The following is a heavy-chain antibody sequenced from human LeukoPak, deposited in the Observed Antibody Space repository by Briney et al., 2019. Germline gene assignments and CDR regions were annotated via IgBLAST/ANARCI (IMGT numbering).Heavy chain of an antibody. CDR2: INAGNGNT. Sequence: ASVKVSCKASGYTFTSYAMHWVRQAPGQRLEWMGWINAGNGNTKYSQKFQGRVTITRDTSASTAYMELSSLRSEDTAVYYCASEVWFGEPSPQNYYYGMDVWGQGTTVTVSS. V-gene: IGHV1-3*01. CDR3: ASEVWFGEPSPQNYYYGMDV. D-gene: IGHD3-10*01. J-gene: IGHJ6*02. CDR1: GYTFTSYA.